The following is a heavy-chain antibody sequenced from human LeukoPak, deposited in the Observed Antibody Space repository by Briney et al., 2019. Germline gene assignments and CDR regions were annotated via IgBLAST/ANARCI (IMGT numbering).Heavy chain of an antibody. CDR2: INHSGST. CDR3: ASLNPANDFWSSEHEGDY. CDR1: GGSISSYY. J-gene: IGHJ4*02. Sequence: PSETLSLTCTVSGGSISSYYWSWIRQPPGKGLEWIGEINHSGSTNYNPSLKSRVTISVDTSKNQFSLKLSSVTAADTAVYYCASLNPANDFWSSEHEGDYWGQGTLVTVSS. D-gene: IGHD3-3*01. V-gene: IGHV4-34*01.